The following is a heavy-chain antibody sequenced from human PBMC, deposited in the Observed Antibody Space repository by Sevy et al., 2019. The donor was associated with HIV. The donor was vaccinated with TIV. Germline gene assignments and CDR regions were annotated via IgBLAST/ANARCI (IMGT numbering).Heavy chain of an antibody. V-gene: IGHV4-30-4*01. D-gene: IGHD2-15*01. CDR1: GGSISSGDYH. CDR3: ARLPVGYCCGVAWFLYSMDV. J-gene: IGHJ6*02. CDR2: IYHSGTT. Sequence: SETLSLTCTVSGGSISSGDYHWSWIRQPPGKGLEYIGYIYHSGTTYYNPALKSRLTISVDTPKNQFSLALTSVTAADQAVYYCARLPVGYCCGVAWFLYSMDVWGQGTTVTVSS.